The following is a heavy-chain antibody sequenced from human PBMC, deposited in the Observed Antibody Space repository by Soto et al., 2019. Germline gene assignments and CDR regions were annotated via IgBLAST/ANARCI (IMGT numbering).Heavy chain of an antibody. D-gene: IGHD5-18*01. V-gene: IGHV1-3*01. CDR1: GYTFTSYA. CDR2: INAGNGNT. Sequence: QVQLVQSGAEVKKPGASVKVSCKASGYTFTSYAMHWVRQAPEQRLEWMGWINAGNGNTKYSQKFQGRVTITRDTSASTAYMELSSLRSEDTAVYYCARDLDTAMDAFDYWGPGTLVTVSS. CDR3: ARDLDTAMDAFDY. J-gene: IGHJ4*02.